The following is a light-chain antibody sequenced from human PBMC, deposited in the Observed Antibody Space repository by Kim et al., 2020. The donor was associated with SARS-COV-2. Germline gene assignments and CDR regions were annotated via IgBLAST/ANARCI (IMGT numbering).Light chain of an antibody. J-gene: IGKJ5*01. V-gene: IGKV3-20*01. Sequence: ARGERATLSCRASQSVSSSYLAWYQQKPGQAPRLLIYGASSRATGIPDRFSGSGSGTDFTLTISRLEPEDFAVYYCQQYGSSLITFGQGTRLEIK. CDR1: QSVSSSY. CDR2: GAS. CDR3: QQYGSSLIT.